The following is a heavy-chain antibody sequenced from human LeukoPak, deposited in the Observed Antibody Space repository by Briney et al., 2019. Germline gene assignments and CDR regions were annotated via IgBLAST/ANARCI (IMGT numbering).Heavy chain of an antibody. CDR3: ARGSGYLDY. D-gene: IGHD3-3*01. V-gene: IGHV3-53*01. CDR2: IYSGGST. CDR1: GFTFSSYA. Sequence: GGSLRLSCAASGFTFSSYAMHWVRQAPGKGLEWVAVIYSGGSTYYADSVKGRFTISRDNSKNTLYLQMNSLRVEDTAVYYCARGSGYLDYWGQGTPVTVSS. J-gene: IGHJ4*02.